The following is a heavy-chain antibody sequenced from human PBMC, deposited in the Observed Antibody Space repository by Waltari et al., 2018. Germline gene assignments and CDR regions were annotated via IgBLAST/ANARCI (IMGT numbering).Heavy chain of an antibody. J-gene: IGHJ5*02. D-gene: IGHD1-1*01. Sequence: EVQLVESGGGLIQPGGSLRLSCAASGFTVSSNYMSWVRQAPGKGREWVSLIYSGGSPYYADSVKGRFTISRDNSKNTLYLQMNSLRAEDTAVYYCALGIPHNWFDPWGQGTLVTVSS. V-gene: IGHV3-53*01. CDR2: IYSGGSP. CDR3: ALGIPHNWFDP. CDR1: GFTVSSNY.